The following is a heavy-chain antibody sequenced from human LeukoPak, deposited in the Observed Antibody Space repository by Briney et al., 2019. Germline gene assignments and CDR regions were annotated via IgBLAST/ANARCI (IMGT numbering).Heavy chain of an antibody. CDR1: GFTFSSYA. D-gene: IGHD3-10*01. V-gene: IGHV3-64D*06. Sequence: PGGSLRLSCSASGFTFSSYAMHWVRQAPGKGLEYVSAISSNGGSTYYADSVKGRFTISRDNSKNTLYLQMSSLGAEDTAVYYCWGITMVRGVIIPQDYWGQGTLVTVSS. CDR2: ISSNGGST. CDR3: WGITMVRGVIIPQDY. J-gene: IGHJ4*02.